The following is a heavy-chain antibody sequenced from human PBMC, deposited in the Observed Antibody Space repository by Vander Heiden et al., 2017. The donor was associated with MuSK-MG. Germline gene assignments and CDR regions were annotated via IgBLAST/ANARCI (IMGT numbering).Heavy chain of an antibody. J-gene: IGHJ6*03. CDR1: GCSISSYY. CDR2: IYTSGST. D-gene: IGHD6-6*01. Sequence: QVQLQESGPGLVKPSETLSLTCTVSGCSISSYYWSWIRQPAGKGLEWIGRIYTSGSTNYNPSLKSRVTMSVDTPKNQFSLKLSSVTAADTAVYYCARVLAPHYYYYYYMDVWGKGTTVTVSS. V-gene: IGHV4-4*07. CDR3: ARVLAPHYYYYYYMDV.